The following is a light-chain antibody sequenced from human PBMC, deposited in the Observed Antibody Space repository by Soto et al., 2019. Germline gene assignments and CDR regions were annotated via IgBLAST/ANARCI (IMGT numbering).Light chain of an antibody. CDR2: AAS. V-gene: IGKV1-39*01. CDR1: QSISTH. J-gene: IGKJ1*01. Sequence: DIQMTQSPSSLSASVGDGVSITCRASQSISTHLSWYQQKPGKAPKLLIYAASSLQSWVPSRFTGSGSGTDFTLTISSLQPEDFATYYCQQSYTSWWTFGQGTKVDIK. CDR3: QQSYTSWWT.